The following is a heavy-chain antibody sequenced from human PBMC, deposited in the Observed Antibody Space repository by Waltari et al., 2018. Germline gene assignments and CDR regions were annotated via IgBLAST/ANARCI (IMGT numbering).Heavy chain of an antibody. Sequence: QVQLQQWGAGLLKPSETLSLTCAVYGGSFSGYYWSWIRQPPGKGLEWIGEINHSGSTNYNPSLKSRVTISVDTSKNQFSLKLSSVTAADTAVYYWASRQQQGGGPGYWFDPWGQGTLVTVSS. J-gene: IGHJ5*02. D-gene: IGHD6-13*01. CDR3: ASRQQQGGGPGYWFDP. CDR1: GGSFSGYY. V-gene: IGHV4-34*01. CDR2: INHSGST.